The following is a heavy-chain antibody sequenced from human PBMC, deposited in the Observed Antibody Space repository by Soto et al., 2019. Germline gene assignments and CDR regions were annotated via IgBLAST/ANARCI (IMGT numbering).Heavy chain of an antibody. CDR2: SNWNSGSI. J-gene: IGHJ1*01. Sequence: EVQLVESGGGLVQPGRSLRLSCAASGFTFDDYAMHWVRQVPGKGLEWVPGSNWNSGSIGYADSVKGRFAISRDKAKNSLHLQMNSLRAEDTAFYYCVKDESINWYSGHFRHWGQGTLVTVSS. D-gene: IGHD6-13*01. CDR1: GFTFDDYA. V-gene: IGHV3-9*01. CDR3: VKDESINWYSGHFRH.